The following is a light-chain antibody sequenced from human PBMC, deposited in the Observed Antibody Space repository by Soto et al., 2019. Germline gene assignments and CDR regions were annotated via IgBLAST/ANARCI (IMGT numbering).Light chain of an antibody. CDR2: KAS. Sequence: DIQMTQSPSTLSASVGDRVTITCRASQSISSWLAWYQQKPGKAPKVLIYKASSLESGVPSRFSGSGSGTEFTLTIISLQPDDFATYYCQQYDSYPRTFGQGTKVDIK. J-gene: IGKJ1*01. V-gene: IGKV1-5*03. CDR3: QQYDSYPRT. CDR1: QSISSW.